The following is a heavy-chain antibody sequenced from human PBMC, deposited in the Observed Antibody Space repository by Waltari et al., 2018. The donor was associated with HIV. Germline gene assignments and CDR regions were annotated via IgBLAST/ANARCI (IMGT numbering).Heavy chain of an antibody. CDR1: GLTFRSYS. CDR2: ITSGSYM. D-gene: IGHD5-18*01. CDR3: ARQGGSYGPDWYFDL. Sequence: EVQLLESGGGLVKPGGSLRLSCAASGLTFRSYSMNWVRQAPGKGLEWVSSITSGSYMFYVDSVKGRFTIFRDNTKNSLYLQMNSLRAEDTAVYYCARQGGSYGPDWYFDLLGRGTLVTVSS. J-gene: IGHJ2*01. V-gene: IGHV3-21*01.